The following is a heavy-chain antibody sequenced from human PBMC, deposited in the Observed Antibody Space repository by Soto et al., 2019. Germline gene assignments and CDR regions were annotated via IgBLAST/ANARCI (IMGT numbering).Heavy chain of an antibody. V-gene: IGHV1-69*13. CDR3: ARARHILGYCSSTSCYEPTSYYYYYGMDV. CDR1: GGTFGSYA. D-gene: IGHD2-2*01. Sequence: GASVKVSCKASGGTFGSYAISWVRQAPXQGLEWMGGIIPIFGTANYAQKFQGRVTITADESTSTAYMELSSLRSEDTAVYYCARARHILGYCSSTSCYEPTSYYYYYGMDVWGQGTTVTVSS. J-gene: IGHJ6*02. CDR2: IIPIFGTA.